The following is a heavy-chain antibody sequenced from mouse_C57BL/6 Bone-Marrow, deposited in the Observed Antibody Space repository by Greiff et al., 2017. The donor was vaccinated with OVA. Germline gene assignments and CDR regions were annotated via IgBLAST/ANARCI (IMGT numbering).Heavy chain of an antibody. CDR1: GYTFTSYW. V-gene: IGHV1-69*01. CDR3: ARYYYVYFDY. J-gene: IGHJ2*01. D-gene: IGHD1-1*01. Sequence: QVQLQQPGAELVMPGASVKLSCKASGYTFTSYWMHWVKQRPGQGLEWIGEIDPSDSYTNYNQKFKGKSTLTVDKSSSTAYMQLSSLTSVDSAVYYCARYYYVYFDYWGQGTTLTVSA. CDR2: IDPSDSYT.